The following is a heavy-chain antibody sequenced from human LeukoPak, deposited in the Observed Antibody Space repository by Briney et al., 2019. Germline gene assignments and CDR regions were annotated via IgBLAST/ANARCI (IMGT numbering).Heavy chain of an antibody. V-gene: IGHV3-64D*06. CDR1: GFIFSSSA. Sequence: GGSLRLSCSTSGFIFSSSAMHWVRQAPGKGLEYVSAISDSGGSTYYADSVKGRFTISRDNSKNTLHLQMSSLRAEDTAVYYCVKATTGTTKGWFDPWGQGTLVTVSS. CDR3: VKATTGTTKGWFDP. CDR2: ISDSGGST. J-gene: IGHJ5*02. D-gene: IGHD1-1*01.